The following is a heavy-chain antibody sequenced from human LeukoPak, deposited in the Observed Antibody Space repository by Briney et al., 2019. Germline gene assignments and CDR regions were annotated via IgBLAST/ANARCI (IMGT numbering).Heavy chain of an antibody. CDR1: GYSISSGYY. Sequence: SETLSLTCAVSGYSISSGYYWGWIRQPPGKGLEWIGYIYYSGSTNYNPSLKSRVTISVDTSKNQFSLKLSSVTAADTAVYYCARPAYLGIVGATDDAFDIWGQGTMVTVSS. CDR3: ARPAYLGIVGATDDAFDI. CDR2: IYYSGST. J-gene: IGHJ3*02. V-gene: IGHV4-61*01. D-gene: IGHD1-26*01.